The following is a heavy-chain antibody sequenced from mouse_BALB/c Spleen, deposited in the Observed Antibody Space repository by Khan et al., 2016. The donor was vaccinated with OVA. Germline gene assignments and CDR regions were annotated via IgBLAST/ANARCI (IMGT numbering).Heavy chain of an antibody. D-gene: IGHD3-1*01. CDR2: IFPGGGYT. Sequence: QVQLQQSGAELVRPGTSVKMSCKAAGYTFTNYWIGWVKQRPGHGLEWIGDIFPGGGYTNYNEKFKGKATLTADTSSSTAYMQLSRLTSEDSALYYCARRGAARATGDYFDYWGQGTTLTVSS. CDR3: ARRGAARATGDYFDY. V-gene: IGHV1-63*02. J-gene: IGHJ2*01. CDR1: GYTFTNYW.